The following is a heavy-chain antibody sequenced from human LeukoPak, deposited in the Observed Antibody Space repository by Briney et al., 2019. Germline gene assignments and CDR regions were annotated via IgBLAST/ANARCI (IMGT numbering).Heavy chain of an antibody. J-gene: IGHJ5*02. CDR1: GYTFTSYA. CDR3: ARDLEGVAAGSLNWFDP. Sequence: ASVKVSCKASGYTFTSYAMNWVRQAPGQGLEWMGWINTNTGNPTYAQGFTGRFVFSLDTSVSTAYLQISSLKAEDTAVYYCARDLEGVAAGSLNWFDPWGQGTLVTVSS. D-gene: IGHD6-13*01. CDR2: INTNTGNP. V-gene: IGHV7-4-1*02.